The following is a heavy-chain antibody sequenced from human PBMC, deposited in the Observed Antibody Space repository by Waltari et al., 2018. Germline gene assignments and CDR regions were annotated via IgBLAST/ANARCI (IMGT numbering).Heavy chain of an antibody. Sequence: QVQLVQSGAEVKKPGSSVKVSCTASGGTFSSYAISWVRQAPGQGLEWMGRIIPIFGTANYAQKFQGRVTITADKSTSTAYMELSSLRSEDTAVYYCAIHSGWYPRYWYFDLWGRGTLVTVSS. CDR2: IIPIFGTA. J-gene: IGHJ2*01. CDR3: AIHSGWYPRYWYFDL. D-gene: IGHD6-19*01. CDR1: GGTFSSYA. V-gene: IGHV1-69*08.